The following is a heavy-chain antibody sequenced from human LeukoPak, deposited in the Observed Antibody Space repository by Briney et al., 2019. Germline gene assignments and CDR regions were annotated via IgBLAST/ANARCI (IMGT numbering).Heavy chain of an antibody. Sequence: ASVKVSCKASGYTFTNYYMHWVRQAPGQGLEWMGMINPSGGSTTYAQKFQGRVTMTRDTSTSTVYMELTILRSEDTAVYYCARSILTGYYFYYYYYMDVWGKGTTVTISS. V-gene: IGHV1-46*01. CDR2: INPSGGST. CDR3: ARSILTGYYFYYYYYMDV. J-gene: IGHJ6*03. CDR1: GYTFTNYY. D-gene: IGHD3-9*01.